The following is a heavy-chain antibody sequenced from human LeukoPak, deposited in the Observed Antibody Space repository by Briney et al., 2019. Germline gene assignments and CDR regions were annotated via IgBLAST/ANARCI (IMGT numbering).Heavy chain of an antibody. Sequence: GGTPRLSCAASGFTFSSYAMSWVRQAPGKGLEWVSAISGSGGSTYYAASVKGRFTISRDNSKNTLYLQMNSLRAEDTAVYYCAKVPMIVVVMIDYWGQGTLVTVSS. V-gene: IGHV3-23*01. CDR1: GFTFSSYA. D-gene: IGHD3-22*01. CDR3: AKVPMIVVVMIDY. J-gene: IGHJ4*02. CDR2: ISGSGGST.